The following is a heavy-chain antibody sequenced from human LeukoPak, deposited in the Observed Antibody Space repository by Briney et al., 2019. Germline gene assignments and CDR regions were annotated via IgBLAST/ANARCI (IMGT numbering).Heavy chain of an antibody. V-gene: IGHV4-59*01. CDR3: ARDNSGSYIDY. CDR2: IYYTGST. J-gene: IGHJ4*02. Sequence: PSETLSLTCTVSGGSIGTYYWTWIRQPPGKGLEWIGYIYYTGSTNYNPSLKSRVTISVDTSKNQFSLKLSSVTAADTAVYYCARDNSGSYIDYWGQGTLDTVSS. D-gene: IGHD1-26*01. CDR1: GGSIGTYY.